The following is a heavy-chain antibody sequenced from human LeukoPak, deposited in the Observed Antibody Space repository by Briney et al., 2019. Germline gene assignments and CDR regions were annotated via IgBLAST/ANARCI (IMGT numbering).Heavy chain of an antibody. D-gene: IGHD2-15*01. V-gene: IGHV3-9*01. J-gene: IGHJ4*02. CDR3: AKDIRYCSGGSCSGYFDY. CDR1: GFTFDDYA. Sequence: GGSLRLSCAASGFTFDDYAMHLVRQAPGKGLEWVSSSSRNSGSIGYADSVKGRFTISRDNAKNSLYLQMNSLRAEDTALYYCAKDIRYCSGGSCSGYFDYWGQGTLVTVSS. CDR2: SSRNSGSI.